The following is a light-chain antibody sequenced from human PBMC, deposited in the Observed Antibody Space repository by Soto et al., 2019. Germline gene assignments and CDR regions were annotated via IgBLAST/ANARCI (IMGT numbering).Light chain of an antibody. V-gene: IGKV1-27*01. J-gene: IGKJ2*01. CDR3: QKYDSAPHT. CDR1: QGISNY. Sequence: DIPMTQSPSSLSASVGDRVTITYRASQGISNYLAWYRQKPGKVPKLLIYAASTLQSGVPSRFSGSGSGTDFTLTISSLQPEDVATYYCQKYDSAPHTFGQGTKLEIK. CDR2: AAS.